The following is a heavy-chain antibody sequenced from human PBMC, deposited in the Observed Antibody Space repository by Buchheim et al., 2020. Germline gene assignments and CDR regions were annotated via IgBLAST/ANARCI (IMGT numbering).Heavy chain of an antibody. D-gene: IGHD3-3*01. Sequence: QVQLQQWGAELLKPSETLSLTCAVYGGSFSGYYWSWIRQPPGKGLEWIGEINHRGSTNYNPSLKSRVTISVDTSKNQFSLKLSSVTAADTAVYYCARRPIITIFGVGPSGMDVWGQGTT. CDR2: INHRGST. CDR3: ARRPIITIFGVGPSGMDV. CDR1: GGSFSGYY. J-gene: IGHJ6*02. V-gene: IGHV4-34*01.